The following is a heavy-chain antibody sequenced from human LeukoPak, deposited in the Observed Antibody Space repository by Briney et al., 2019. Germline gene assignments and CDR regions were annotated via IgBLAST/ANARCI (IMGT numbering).Heavy chain of an antibody. CDR3: ARGVDY. CDR1: GYPFTGYH. V-gene: IGHV1-18*04. J-gene: IGHJ4*02. Sequence: ASVKVSCKASGYPFTGYHVQWVRQAPGQGLEWMGWISAYNGNTNYAQKLQGRVTMTTDTSTSTAHMELRSLRSDDTAVYYCARGVDYWGQGTLVTVSS. CDR2: ISAYNGNT.